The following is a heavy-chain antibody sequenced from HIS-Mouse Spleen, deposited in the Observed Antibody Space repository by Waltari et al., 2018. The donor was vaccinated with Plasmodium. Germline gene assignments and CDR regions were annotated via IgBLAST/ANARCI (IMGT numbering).Heavy chain of an antibody. Sequence: EVQLVESGGGLVQPGGSLRLSCAASGFTFSSYWMSWVGQAPGKGLEWVANIKQDGREKYYVDYVKGRFTISRDNAKNSLYLQMNSLRAEDTAVYYCASSWYWYFDLWGRGTLVTVSS. CDR3: ASSWYWYFDL. V-gene: IGHV3-7*01. D-gene: IGHD6-13*01. J-gene: IGHJ2*01. CDR2: IKQDGREK. CDR1: GFTFSSYW.